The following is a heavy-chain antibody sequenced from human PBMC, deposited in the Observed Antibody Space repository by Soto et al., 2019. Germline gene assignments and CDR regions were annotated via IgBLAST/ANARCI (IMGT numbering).Heavy chain of an antibody. CDR3: ASFHADYEYFFDS. D-gene: IGHD3-16*01. V-gene: IGHV4-59*01. Sequence: SETLSLACAVSGGSIRRYHWSGIRQPPGKGLEWIGYIYYSGSTYYNPSLRSRVAISVDTSKNQFSLKVSSVTAADTAVYYCASFHADYEYFFDSWGQGTLVTVSS. CDR1: GGSIRRYH. CDR2: IYYSGST. J-gene: IGHJ4*02.